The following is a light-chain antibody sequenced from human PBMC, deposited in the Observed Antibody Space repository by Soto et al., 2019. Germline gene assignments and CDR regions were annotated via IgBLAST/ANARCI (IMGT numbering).Light chain of an antibody. CDR3: QKYNSAPLT. Sequence: DIQMTQSPSSLSASVGDRVTITCRASQGISNYLAWYQQKPGKVPKLLIYAASTFQSGVPSRFSGSGSGTEFTRTISSLQPEDVAAYYWQKYNSAPLTFGGGTKVEIK. CDR2: AAS. CDR1: QGISNY. J-gene: IGKJ4*01. V-gene: IGKV1-27*01.